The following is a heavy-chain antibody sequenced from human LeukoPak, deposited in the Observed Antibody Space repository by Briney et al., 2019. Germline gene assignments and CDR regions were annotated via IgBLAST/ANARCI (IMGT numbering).Heavy chain of an antibody. CDR3: ARDGNYFDTTPNWFDT. J-gene: IGHJ5*02. V-gene: IGHV3-33*08. Sequence: AGSLCLSCAASGFTFSSYALHWVRQAPGKGLEWVAFLWFDGSHQYYADSVRGRFIISRDNSNNTLYLQMNSLRADDTAVYYCARDGNYFDTTPNWFDTWGQGTLVTVSS. CDR2: LWFDGSHQ. CDR1: GFTFSSYA. D-gene: IGHD3-22*01.